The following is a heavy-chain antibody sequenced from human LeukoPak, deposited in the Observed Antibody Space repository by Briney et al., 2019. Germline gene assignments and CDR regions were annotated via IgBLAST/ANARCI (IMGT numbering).Heavy chain of an antibody. D-gene: IGHD1-26*01. Sequence: GESLKISCKGSGYSFTNYWIGWVRQMPGKGLEWMGVIYPGDSDTRYSRSFQGQVAISADKSISTAYLQWSSLKASDTAMYYCARNSGNYYRAYFDYWGQGTLVTVSS. CDR3: ARNSGNYYRAYFDY. V-gene: IGHV5-51*01. J-gene: IGHJ4*02. CDR2: IYPGDSDT. CDR1: GYSFTNYW.